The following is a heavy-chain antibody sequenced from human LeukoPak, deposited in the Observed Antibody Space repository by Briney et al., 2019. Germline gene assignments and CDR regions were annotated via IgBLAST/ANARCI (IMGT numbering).Heavy chain of an antibody. CDR2: ISYSGRT. Sequence: PSETLSLTCTVSGDSVSNSNSFWGSIRQPPGKGLEWIGTISYSGRTYYNPSLKSRVTISVDTSRNQFSLGLNSVTAADTAVYYCASARDFGWEGMWNWGQGTLVTVSS. V-gene: IGHV4-39*01. CDR1: GDSVSNSNSF. D-gene: IGHD6-19*01. J-gene: IGHJ4*02. CDR3: ASARDFGWEGMWN.